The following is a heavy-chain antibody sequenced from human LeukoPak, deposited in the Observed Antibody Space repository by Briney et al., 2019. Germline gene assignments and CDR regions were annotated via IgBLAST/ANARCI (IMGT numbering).Heavy chain of an antibody. D-gene: IGHD5-12*01. J-gene: IGHJ6*03. CDR1: RYTFTGYY. CDR3: ARVRSGYDYDYYYYMDV. Sequence: SSVKVSCKASRYTFTGYYIHWVRQAAGQGLEWMGWINPNSGGTNYAQKFQGRVTMTRDTSISTAYMELSRLRSDDTAVYYCARVRSGYDYDYYYYMDVWGKGTTVTVSS. CDR2: INPNSGGT. V-gene: IGHV1-2*02.